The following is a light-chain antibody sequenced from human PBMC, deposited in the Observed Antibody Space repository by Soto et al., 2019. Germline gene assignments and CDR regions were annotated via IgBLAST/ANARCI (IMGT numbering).Light chain of an antibody. CDR1: DSNIGASYG. CDR2: ETD. J-gene: IGLJ2*01. CDR3: QSYGSGLSVV. Sequence: QSVLTQPPSISGAPGQRVTITCTGSDSNIGASYGVNWYQHLPGAAPNLLIYETDNRPSGVPDRFSASRSGASASLAIDKLQTGDEGDYYCQSYGSGLSVVFGGGTKLTVL. V-gene: IGLV1-40*01.